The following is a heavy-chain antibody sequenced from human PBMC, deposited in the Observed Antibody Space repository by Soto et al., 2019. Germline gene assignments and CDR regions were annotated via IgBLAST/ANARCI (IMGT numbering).Heavy chain of an antibody. V-gene: IGHV3-15*01. J-gene: IGHJ3*02. CDR3: TTVKPATTYDYIWGSYRTGDAFDI. Sequence: VQLVESGGGLVQPGGSLRLSCAASGFTFSNAWMSWVRQAPGKGLEWVGRIKSKTDGGTTDYAAPVKGRFTISRDDSKNTLYLQMNSLKTEDTAVYCCTTVKPATTYDYIWGSYRTGDAFDIWGQGTMVTVSS. CDR2: IKSKTDGGTT. CDR1: GFTFSNAW. D-gene: IGHD3-16*02.